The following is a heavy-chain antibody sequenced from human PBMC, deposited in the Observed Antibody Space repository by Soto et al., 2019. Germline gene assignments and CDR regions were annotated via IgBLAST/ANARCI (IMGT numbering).Heavy chain of an antibody. D-gene: IGHD6-19*01. CDR3: ARVYPGSGLTYHNYGMEV. Sequence: GGSLRVSCAASGFTFTTYWMSWVRQAPGKGLEWVANIKQDGSEKYYVDSVKGRFTISRDNAKNSLYLQMNSLRAEDTALYYCARVYPGSGLTYHNYGMEVWGPETRVTISS. CDR2: IKQDGSEK. CDR1: GFTFTTYW. V-gene: IGHV3-7*01. J-gene: IGHJ6*01.